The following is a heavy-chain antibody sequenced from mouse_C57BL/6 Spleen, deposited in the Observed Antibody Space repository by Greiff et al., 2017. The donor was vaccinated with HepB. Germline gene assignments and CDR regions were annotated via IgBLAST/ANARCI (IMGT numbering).Heavy chain of an antibody. Sequence: VQLQQSGPELVKPGASVKISCKASGYAFSSSWMNWVKQRPGKGLEWIGRIYPGDGDTNYNGKFKGKATLTADKSSSTAYMQLSSLTSEDSAVYFCARSPGSSLYAMDCWGQGTSVTVSS. CDR2: IYPGDGDT. J-gene: IGHJ4*01. V-gene: IGHV1-82*01. D-gene: IGHD1-1*01. CDR3: ARSPGSSLYAMDC. CDR1: GYAFSSSW.